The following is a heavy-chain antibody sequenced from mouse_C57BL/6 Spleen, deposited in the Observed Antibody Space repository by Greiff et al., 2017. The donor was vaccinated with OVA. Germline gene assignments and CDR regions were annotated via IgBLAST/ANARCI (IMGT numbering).Heavy chain of an antibody. CDR1: GFNIKDYY. CDR2: IDPEDGET. CDR3: ARAYSNDPFYYYAMDY. Sequence: EVQLQQSGAELVKPGASVKLSCTASGFNIKDYYMHWVKQRTEQGLAWIGRIDPEDGETKYAPKFQGKATITADTSSNTAYLQLSSLTSEDTAVYYCARAYSNDPFYYYAMDYWGQGTSGTVSS. V-gene: IGHV14-2*01. D-gene: IGHD2-12*01. J-gene: IGHJ4*01.